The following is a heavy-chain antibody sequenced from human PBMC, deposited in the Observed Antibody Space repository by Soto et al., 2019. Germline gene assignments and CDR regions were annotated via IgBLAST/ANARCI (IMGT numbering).Heavy chain of an antibody. CDR3: AVNYDSRGYEDLDY. D-gene: IGHD3-22*01. CDR2: VSTYSDVT. Sequence: HLVQSGPEMKKPGASVKVSCEASGYTFSDRGITWVRQAPGQGLEWMGWVSTYSDVTNYAQKFQGRVTMTADTSTNTAYMELRSLKSDDMAVYFCAVNYDSRGYEDLDYWGQGSLVSVSS. CDR1: GYTFSDRG. V-gene: IGHV1-18*03. J-gene: IGHJ4*02.